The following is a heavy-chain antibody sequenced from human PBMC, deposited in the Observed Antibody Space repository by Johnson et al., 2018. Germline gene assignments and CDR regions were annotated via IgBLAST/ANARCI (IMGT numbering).Heavy chain of an antibody. CDR2: IHYTGGA. CDR1: GDSLTTSY. J-gene: IGHJ4*01. V-gene: IGHV4-59*01. CDR3: ARDPAGDYGY. D-gene: IGHD6-13*01. Sequence: QVQLQESGPGLAKSSVTLSLTCTVSGDSLTTSYWSWIRQPPGKGLEWIGFIHYTGGATYNPSLTSRVIMSVDTSKSQFPLKLSSVTAADTAVYYCARDPAGDYGYWGQGTLVTVSS.